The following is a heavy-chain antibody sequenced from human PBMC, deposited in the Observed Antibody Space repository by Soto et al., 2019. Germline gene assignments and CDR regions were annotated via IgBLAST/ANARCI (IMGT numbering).Heavy chain of an antibody. Sequence: GGSLRVSCAASAFTFSNYAMSWVRQAPGKGLEWVSRISGSGDSTYYVDSVKGRFTISRDNSENTLYLQMSSVRGDDTAVYYCARLMAGTGTLEYFQHWGQGTLVTVSS. D-gene: IGHD2-8*01. CDR1: AFTFSNYA. J-gene: IGHJ1*01. V-gene: IGHV3-23*01. CDR2: ISGSGDST. CDR3: ARLMAGTGTLEYFQH.